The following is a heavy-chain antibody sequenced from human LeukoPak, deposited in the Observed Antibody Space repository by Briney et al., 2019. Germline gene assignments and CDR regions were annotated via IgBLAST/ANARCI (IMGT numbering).Heavy chain of an antibody. CDR3: AKEVYCGGDCYSTRSSGYGMDV. CDR1: GFTFSAYG. V-gene: IGHV3-30*18. J-gene: IGHJ6*02. D-gene: IGHD2-21*02. Sequence: GGSLRLSCAASGFTFSAYGMHWVRQASGKGLEWVAVISYDGSNKYYVDSVKGRFTISRDKSKNTVYLQMNSLRAEDTAVYYCAKEVYCGGDCYSTRSSGYGMDVWGQGTTVTVSS. CDR2: ISYDGSNK.